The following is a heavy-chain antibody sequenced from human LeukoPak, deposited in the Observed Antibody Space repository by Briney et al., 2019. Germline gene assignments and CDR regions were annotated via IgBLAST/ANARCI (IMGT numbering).Heavy chain of an antibody. CDR1: GFTFSSYW. Sequence: QPGGSLRLSCAASGFTFSSYWMHWVRQAPGKGLVWVSRINSDGSSTSYADSVKGRFTISRDNAKNTLYLQVNSLRAEDTAVYYCARGVFGGYCSGGSCYLPDYWGQGTLVTVSS. CDR2: INSDGSST. CDR3: ARGVFGGYCSGGSCYLPDY. V-gene: IGHV3-74*01. D-gene: IGHD2-15*01. J-gene: IGHJ4*02.